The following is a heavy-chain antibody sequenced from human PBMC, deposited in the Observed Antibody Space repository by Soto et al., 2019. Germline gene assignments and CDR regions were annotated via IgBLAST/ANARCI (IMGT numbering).Heavy chain of an antibody. D-gene: IGHD3-22*01. Sequence: SVKVSCKASGGTFISYAISWVRQAPGQGLEWMGGIIPIFGTANYAQKFQGRVTITADESTRTAYMELSSLRSEDTAVYYCERNLEGVTMIVEVPGTFDIWCQGTMVT. CDR2: IIPIFGTA. J-gene: IGHJ3*02. V-gene: IGHV1-69*13. CDR3: ERNLEGVTMIVEVPGTFDI. CDR1: GGTFISYA.